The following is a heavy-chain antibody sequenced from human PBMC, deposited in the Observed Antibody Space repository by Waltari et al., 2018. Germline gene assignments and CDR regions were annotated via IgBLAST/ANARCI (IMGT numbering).Heavy chain of an antibody. J-gene: IGHJ3*02. Sequence: EVQLVESGGGLIQPGGSLRLSCAASGFSVSNSYVSWVRQAPGKVLEWLSFIYGVDSTLYVDSVTGRFTVSRDNSKNTVHLQMNSVRVDDTAVYYCATFSNWVHDTFDIWGQGTLVSVSS. CDR1: GFSVSNSY. D-gene: IGHD3-16*01. CDR2: IYGVDST. V-gene: IGHV3-53*01. CDR3: ATFSNWVHDTFDI.